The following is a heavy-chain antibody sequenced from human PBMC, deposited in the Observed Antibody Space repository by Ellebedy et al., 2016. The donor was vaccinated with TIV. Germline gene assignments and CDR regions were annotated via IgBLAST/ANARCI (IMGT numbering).Heavy chain of an antibody. Sequence: SETLSLXXTVSGGSISSSSYYWGWIRQPPGKGLEWIGSIYYSGSTYYNPSLKSRVTISVDTSKNQFSLELSSVTAADTAVYYCARAPSIAVAGLYYFDYWGQGTLVTVSS. V-gene: IGHV4-39*07. D-gene: IGHD6-19*01. J-gene: IGHJ4*02. CDR2: IYYSGST. CDR3: ARAPSIAVAGLYYFDY. CDR1: GGSISSSSYY.